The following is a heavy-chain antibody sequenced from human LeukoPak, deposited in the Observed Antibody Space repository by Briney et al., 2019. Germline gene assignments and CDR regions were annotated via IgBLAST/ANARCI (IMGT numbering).Heavy chain of an antibody. J-gene: IGHJ6*02. D-gene: IGHD3-9*01. CDR3: ARHRYDSLTGYYYYYGMDV. Sequence: PSETLSLTCTVSGGSISSYYWSWIRQPPGKGLEWIGYIYTSGSTNYNPSLKSRVTISVDTSKNQFSLKLSSVTAADTAVYYCARHRYDSLTGYYYYYGMDVWGQGTTVTVSS. CDR2: IYTSGST. CDR1: GGSISSYY. V-gene: IGHV4-4*09.